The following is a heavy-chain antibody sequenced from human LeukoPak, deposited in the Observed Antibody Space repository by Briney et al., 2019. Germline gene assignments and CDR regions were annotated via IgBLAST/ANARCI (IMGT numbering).Heavy chain of an antibody. J-gene: IGHJ6*02. V-gene: IGHV3-23*01. CDR1: GFTFSSYA. CDR2: ISGSGVST. CDR3: AEGLRGYYYYAMDV. Sequence: GGSLRLSCAASGFTFSSYAMSWVRQAPGKGLEWVSGISGSGVSTYYADSVKGRFTISRENSRNTLYLQMNSLRVEDTAVYYCAEGLRGYYYYAMDVWGQGTTVTVSS.